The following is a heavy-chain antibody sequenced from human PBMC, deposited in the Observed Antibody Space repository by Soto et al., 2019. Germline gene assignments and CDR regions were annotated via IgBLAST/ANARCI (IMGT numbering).Heavy chain of an antibody. D-gene: IGHD3-22*01. CDR2: MNPNSGNT. Sequence: GASVKVSCKASGYTFTSYDINWVRQATGQGLEWMGWMNPNSGNTGYAQKFQGRVTMTRNTSISTAYMELSSLRSEDTAVYYCARGHVRXTDYYDSSGYYNDAFDIWGQGTMVTVSS. J-gene: IGHJ3*02. CDR1: GYTFTSYD. CDR3: ARGHVRXTDYYDSSGYYNDAFDI. V-gene: IGHV1-8*01.